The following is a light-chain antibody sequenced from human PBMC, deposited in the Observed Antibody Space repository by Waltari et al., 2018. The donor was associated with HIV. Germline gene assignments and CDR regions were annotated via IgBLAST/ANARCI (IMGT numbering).Light chain of an antibody. J-gene: IGLJ3*02. CDR1: NLGTDS. CDR2: DDS. V-gene: IGLV3-21*04. Sequence: YMLTQPPSLSVAPGETARIPCGGINLGTDSVHWYQQKSGQAPVLVISDDSERPSGISGRLSGSNSGGSATLSISRVEAGDEADYFCQVWDSSSDRPAFGGGTKLAVL. CDR3: QVWDSSSDRPA.